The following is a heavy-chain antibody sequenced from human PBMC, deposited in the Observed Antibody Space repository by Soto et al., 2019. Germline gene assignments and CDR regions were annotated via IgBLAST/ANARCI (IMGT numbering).Heavy chain of an antibody. V-gene: IGHV3-23*01. Sequence: PGGSLRLSCAGTGFTFSSYAMSWVRQAPGKGLEWVSAISGSGSSTYYADSVKGRFTISRDNSKNTLYLQMSSLRAEDTAVYYCAKPMATWSQGFDYWGQGTLVTVSS. J-gene: IGHJ4*02. CDR1: GFTFSSYA. D-gene: IGHD3-10*01. CDR3: AKPMATWSQGFDY. CDR2: ISGSGSST.